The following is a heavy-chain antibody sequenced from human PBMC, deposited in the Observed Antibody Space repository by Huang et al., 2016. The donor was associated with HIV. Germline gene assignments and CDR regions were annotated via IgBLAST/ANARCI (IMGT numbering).Heavy chain of an antibody. CDR2: MKSDGWST. CDR1: GYTLRDHW. Sequence: ELQLVESGGGFVQPGGFLRLSCAASGYTLRDHWMHWVRQAPGKGLVCVSSMKSDGWSTTYADSVEGRFTISRDNAKNTWYLQMKGLRVEDTAVYYWTRVAAGDWYFDLWGRGTLVTVS. J-gene: IGHJ2*01. CDR3: TRVAAGDWYFDL. V-gene: IGHV3-74*01. D-gene: IGHD3-10*01.